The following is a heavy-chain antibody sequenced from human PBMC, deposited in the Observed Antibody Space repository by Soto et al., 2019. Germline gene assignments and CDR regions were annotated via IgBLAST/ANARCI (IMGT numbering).Heavy chain of an antibody. CDR1: GFTFSSYA. J-gene: IGHJ3*02. V-gene: IGHV3-23*01. Sequence: GGSLRLSCAASGFTFSSYAMTWVRQAPGKGLEWVSIISSSGYSTFHADSVQGRFTISRDNSKNTLSLQVNSLRAEDTAVYYCAKSIGANSPGAFDIWGQGPVVTVSS. CDR2: ISSSGYST. D-gene: IGHD1-26*01. CDR3: AKSIGANSPGAFDI.